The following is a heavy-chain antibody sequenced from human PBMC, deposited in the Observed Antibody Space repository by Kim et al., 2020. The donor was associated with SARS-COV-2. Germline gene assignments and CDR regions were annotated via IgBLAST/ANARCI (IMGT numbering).Heavy chain of an antibody. Sequence: PSLKSRVTISVNTSKNHFSLKLSSVTAADTAVYYCARANGSGSPSQAYDYWGQGTLVTVSS. D-gene: IGHD3-10*01. V-gene: IGHV4-34*01. CDR3: ARANGSGSPSQAYDY. J-gene: IGHJ4*02.